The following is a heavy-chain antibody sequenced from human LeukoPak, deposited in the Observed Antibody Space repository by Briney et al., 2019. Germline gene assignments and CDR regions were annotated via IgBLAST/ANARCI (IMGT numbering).Heavy chain of an antibody. CDR2: ISYDGSNK. D-gene: IGHD1-26*01. J-gene: IGHJ4*02. V-gene: IGHV3-30*04. Sequence: PGGSLRLSCAASGFIFSSYAMHWVRQAPGKGLEWVAVISYDGSNKYYADSVKGRFTISRDNSKNTLYLQMNSLRAEDTAVYYCARGDGSFDYWGLGTLVTVSS. CDR3: ARGDGSFDY. CDR1: GFIFSSYA.